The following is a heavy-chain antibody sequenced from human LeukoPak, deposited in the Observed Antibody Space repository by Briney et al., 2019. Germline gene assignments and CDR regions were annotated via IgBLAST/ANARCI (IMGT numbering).Heavy chain of an antibody. CDR1: GFTFSSYG. CDR2: IWYDGSNK. Sequence: GRSLRLSCAASGFTFSSYGMHWVRQAPGKGLEWVAVIWYDGSNKYYADSVKGRFTISRDNSKNTLYLQINSLRAEDTAVYYCAKGLDWYCSGGSCYNIDYWGQGTLVTVSS. V-gene: IGHV3-33*06. J-gene: IGHJ4*02. CDR3: AKGLDWYCSGGSCYNIDY. D-gene: IGHD2-15*01.